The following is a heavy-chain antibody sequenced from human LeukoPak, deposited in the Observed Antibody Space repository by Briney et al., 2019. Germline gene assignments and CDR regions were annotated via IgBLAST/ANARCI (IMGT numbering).Heavy chain of an antibody. CDR3: ARVSIAAAGLEDY. CDR2: INHSGST. J-gene: IGHJ4*02. V-gene: IGHV4-34*01. D-gene: IGHD6-13*01. CDR1: GGSFSGYY. Sequence: SETLSLTCAVYGGSFSGYYWSWIRQPPGKGLEWIGEINHSGSTNYNPSLKGRVTISVDTSKNQFSLKLSSVTAADTAVYYCARVSIAAAGLEDYWGQGTLVTVSS.